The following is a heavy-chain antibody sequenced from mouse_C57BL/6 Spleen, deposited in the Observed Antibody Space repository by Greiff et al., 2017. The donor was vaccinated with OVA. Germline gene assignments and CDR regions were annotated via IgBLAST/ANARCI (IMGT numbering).Heavy chain of an antibody. V-gene: IGHV1-54*01. D-gene: IGHD1-1*01. CDR2: INPGSGGT. CDR3: ARFLITNFDV. Sequence: VKLMESGAELVRPGTSVKVSCKASGYAFTNYLIEWVKQRPGQGLEWIGVINPGSGGTNYNEKFKGKATLTADKSSSTAYMQLSSLTSEDSAVYFCARFLITNFDVWGTGTTVTVSS. J-gene: IGHJ1*03. CDR1: GYAFTNYL.